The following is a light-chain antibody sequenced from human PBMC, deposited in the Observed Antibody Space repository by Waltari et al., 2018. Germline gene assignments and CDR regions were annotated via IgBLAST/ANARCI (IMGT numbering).Light chain of an antibody. CDR3: QQWNDWPRT. V-gene: IGKV3-15*01. J-gene: IGKJ1*01. CDR2: RAS. CDR1: QNIGRT. Sequence: ETVMTQSPDTLSVSPGERATLSCKASQNIGRTLAWYQHKPGQAPRLPVYRASTRATGVPDRFSGGGSGTDFTLTISSLQSEDFGVYFCQQWNDWPRTFGQGTKVEIK.